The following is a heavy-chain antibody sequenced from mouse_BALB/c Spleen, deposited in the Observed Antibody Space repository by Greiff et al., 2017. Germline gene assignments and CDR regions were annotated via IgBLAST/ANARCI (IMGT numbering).Heavy chain of an antibody. Sequence: EVQRVESGGGLVQPGGSLKLSCAASGFTFSSYGMSWVRQTPDKRLELVATINSNGGSTYYPDSVKGRFIISRDNAKNTLYLQMSSLKSEDTAMYYCAREFAYWGQGTLVTVSA. CDR3: AREFAY. CDR2: INSNGGST. CDR1: GFTFSSYG. J-gene: IGHJ3*01. V-gene: IGHV5-6-3*01.